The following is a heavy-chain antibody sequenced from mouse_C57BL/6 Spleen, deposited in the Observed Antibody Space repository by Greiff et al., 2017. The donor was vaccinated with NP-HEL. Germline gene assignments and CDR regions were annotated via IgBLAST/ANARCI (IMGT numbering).Heavy chain of an antibody. Sequence: QVQLQQSGAELVRPGASVKLSCKASGYTFTDYSINWVKQRPGQGLEWIARLYPGSGNTYYNENVKGKATLTAEKASSTAYMQLSSLTSEDSAVYFCARAVLGEDYFDYWGQGTTLTVSS. CDR2: LYPGSGNT. CDR3: ARAVLGEDYFDY. V-gene: IGHV1-76*01. J-gene: IGHJ2*01. CDR1: GYTFTDYS. D-gene: IGHD1-1*01.